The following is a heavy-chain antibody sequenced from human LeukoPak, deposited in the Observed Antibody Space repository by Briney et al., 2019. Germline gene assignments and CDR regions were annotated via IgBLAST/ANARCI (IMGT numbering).Heavy chain of an antibody. D-gene: IGHD6-13*01. V-gene: IGHV4-59*01. Sequence: SETLSLTRTVSGGSISSYYWSWIRQPPGKGLEWIGYIYYSGSTNYNPSLKSRVTISVDTSKNQFSLKLSSVTAADTAVYYCARDGIAAAGKSIDAFDIWGQGTMVTVSS. CDR3: ARDGIAAAGKSIDAFDI. CDR1: GGSISSYY. J-gene: IGHJ3*02. CDR2: IYYSGST.